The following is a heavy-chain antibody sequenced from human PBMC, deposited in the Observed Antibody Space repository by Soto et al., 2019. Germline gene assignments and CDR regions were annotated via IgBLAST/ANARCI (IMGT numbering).Heavy chain of an antibody. CDR3: AKDQFQRIATRPGWFDP. Sequence: EVHLLESGGGSVQPGGSLRLSCAASGFTFSTYAMSWVRQAPGKGLEWVSGISGSGASTYYADSVKGRFTISRDNSKNTLYLQVNSLRAEDTAVYYCAKDQFQRIATRPGWFDPWGQGTLVTVSS. J-gene: IGHJ5*02. D-gene: IGHD6-6*01. CDR1: GFTFSTYA. V-gene: IGHV3-23*01. CDR2: ISGSGAST.